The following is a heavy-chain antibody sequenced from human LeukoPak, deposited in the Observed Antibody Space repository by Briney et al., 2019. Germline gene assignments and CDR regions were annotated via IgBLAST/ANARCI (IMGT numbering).Heavy chain of an antibody. CDR1: GYTLTSYY. D-gene: IGHD5-12*01. V-gene: IGHV1-46*01. Sequence: ASVKVSCKASGYTLTSYYMHWVRQAPGQGLEWMGIINPSGGSTNYAQKFQGRVTMTRDMSTRTVYMELSSLRFEDTAVYYCANQEWLRFNLNAFDIWGQGTMVTVSS. CDR3: ANQEWLRFNLNAFDI. CDR2: INPSGGST. J-gene: IGHJ3*02.